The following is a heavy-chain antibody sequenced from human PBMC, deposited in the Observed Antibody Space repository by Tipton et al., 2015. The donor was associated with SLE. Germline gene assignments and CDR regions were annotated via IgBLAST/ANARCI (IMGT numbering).Heavy chain of an antibody. D-gene: IGHD5-24*01. CDR3: ASREMAQTWGAFDV. V-gene: IGHV4-39*01. CDR2: IYYTGLR. J-gene: IGHJ3*01. Sequence: TLSLTCTVSSGSISSAGYYWAWIRQPPGKGLEWLGNIYYTGLRSYNPSLNSRIIISIDTSKKIFSMNLSSVTAADTAVYFCASREMAQTWGAFDVWGPGTTITVSS. CDR1: SGSISSAGYY.